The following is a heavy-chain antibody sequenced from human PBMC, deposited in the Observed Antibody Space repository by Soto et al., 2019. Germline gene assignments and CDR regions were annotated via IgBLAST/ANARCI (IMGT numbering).Heavy chain of an antibody. CDR1: GFTFSNYA. J-gene: IGHJ4*02. V-gene: IGHV3-23*01. Sequence: EGQLLESGGGMVQRGGSLRLSCAASGFTFSNYAMSWVRQAPGKGLEWVSTSSGSGGITYYADSVKGRFTISRDNSKSTLYLQMNSLRAEDTAVYYCAKSGSTTVANYFDYWGQGTLVTVSS. D-gene: IGHD4-17*01. CDR3: AKSGSTTVANYFDY. CDR2: SSGSGGIT.